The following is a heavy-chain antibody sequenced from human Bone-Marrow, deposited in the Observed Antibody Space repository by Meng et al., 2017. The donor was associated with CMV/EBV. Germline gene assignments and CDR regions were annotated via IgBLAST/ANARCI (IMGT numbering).Heavy chain of an antibody. CDR3: ARVLGGGYSS. D-gene: IGHD5-18*01. Sequence: GESLKISCAASGFTFDNYGMSWVRQAPGKGLEWVSGISWNGGSTTYADSVKGRFTISRDNAKNTLYLQMNSLRAEDTAVYYCARVLGGGYSSWGQGTLVTVSS. J-gene: IGHJ5*02. V-gene: IGHV3-20*04. CDR1: GFTFDNYG. CDR2: ISWNGGST.